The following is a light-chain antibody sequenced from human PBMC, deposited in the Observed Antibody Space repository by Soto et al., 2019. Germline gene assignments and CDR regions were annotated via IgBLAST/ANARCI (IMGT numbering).Light chain of an antibody. CDR1: QSVSSK. Sequence: EIVLTQSPATLSLSPGERATLFCWAGQSVSSKLAWYQQKSGQAPRLLIYDASNRASGIPARFTGSGSGTDFTLTLSSLEPEDFAVYYCQQRSNWPRTFGQGTKVEIK. J-gene: IGKJ1*01. CDR3: QQRSNWPRT. V-gene: IGKV3-11*01. CDR2: DAS.